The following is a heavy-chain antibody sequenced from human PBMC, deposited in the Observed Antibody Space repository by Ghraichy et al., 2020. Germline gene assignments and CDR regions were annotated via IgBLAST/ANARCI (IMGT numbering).Heavy chain of an antibody. Sequence: GGSLRLSCAASGFTFSSYGMHWVRQAPGKGLEWVAFIRYNGSNKYYADSVKGRFTISRDNSKNTLYLQMNSLRAEDTAVYYCAKSPYGDYVMDYFDYWGQGPLVTVSS. D-gene: IGHD4-17*01. CDR2: IRYNGSNK. CDR1: GFTFSSYG. CDR3: AKSPYGDYVMDYFDY. J-gene: IGHJ4*02. V-gene: IGHV3-30*02.